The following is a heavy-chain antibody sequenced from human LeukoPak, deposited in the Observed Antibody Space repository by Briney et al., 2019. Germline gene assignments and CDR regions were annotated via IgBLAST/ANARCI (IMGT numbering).Heavy chain of an antibody. Sequence: GGSLRLSCAASGFTFSNAWMSWVRQAPGKGLEWVALISHDGNNKYYVDSVKGRFTISRDNTKNTLYLQMNSLRTEDTAVYYCASECISTSCYGVDYWGQGTLVTVSS. J-gene: IGHJ4*02. CDR1: GFTFSNAW. CDR3: ASECISTSCYGVDY. D-gene: IGHD2-2*01. V-gene: IGHV3-30*03. CDR2: ISHDGNNK.